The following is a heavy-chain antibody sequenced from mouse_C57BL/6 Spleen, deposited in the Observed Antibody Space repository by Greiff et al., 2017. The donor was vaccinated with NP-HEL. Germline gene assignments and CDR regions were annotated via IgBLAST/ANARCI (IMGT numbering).Heavy chain of an antibody. CDR2: IDPSDSYT. Sequence: QVQLQQPGAELVMPGASVKLSCKASGYTFTSYWMHWVKQRPGQGLEWIGEIDPSDSYTNYNQKFKGKSTLTVDKSSSTAYMQLSSLTSEDSAVYYCARRYGSSRSYWYFDVWCTGTTVTVSS. J-gene: IGHJ1*03. V-gene: IGHV1-69*01. CDR1: GYTFTSYW. CDR3: ARRYGSSRSYWYFDV. D-gene: IGHD1-1*01.